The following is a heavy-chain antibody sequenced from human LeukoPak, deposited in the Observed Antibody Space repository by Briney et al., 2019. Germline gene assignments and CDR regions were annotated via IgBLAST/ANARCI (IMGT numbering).Heavy chain of an antibody. D-gene: IGHD7-27*01. V-gene: IGHV1-2*02. CDR1: GYTFTVYY. CDR3: ARDGNWGSLRGAFDI. CDR2: INPNSGGT. Sequence: ASVKVSCKASGYTFTVYYMHWARQAPGQGLEWMGWINPNSGGTNYAQNFQGRVTMTRDTSISTAYMELSSLRSDDTAVYYCARDGNWGSLRGAFDIWGQGTMVTVSS. J-gene: IGHJ3*02.